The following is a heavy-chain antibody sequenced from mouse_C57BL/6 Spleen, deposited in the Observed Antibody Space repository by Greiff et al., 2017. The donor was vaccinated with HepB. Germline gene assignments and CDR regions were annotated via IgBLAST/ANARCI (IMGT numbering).Heavy chain of an antibody. D-gene: IGHD2-4*01. CDR2: INPNNGGT. J-gene: IGHJ4*01. CDR3: ARWGDYENYAMDY. CDR1: GYTFTDYY. V-gene: IGHV1-26*01. Sequence: EVKLQQSGPELVKPGASVKISCKASGYTFTDYYMNWVKQSHGKSLEWIGDINPNNGGTSYNQKFKGKATLTVDKSSSTAYMELRSLTSEDSAVYYCARWGDYENYAMDYWGQGTSVTVSS.